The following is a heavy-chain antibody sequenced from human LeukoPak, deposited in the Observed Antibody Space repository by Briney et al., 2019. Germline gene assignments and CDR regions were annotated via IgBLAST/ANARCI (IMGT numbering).Heavy chain of an antibody. V-gene: IGHV4-4*02. D-gene: IGHD6-25*01. CDR1: GGSVSSTNW. CDR3: ARESGFYRTPAY. J-gene: IGHJ4*02. CDR2: VHLDGRT. Sequence: PSETLSLTCGVSGGSVSSTNWWTWIRQPPGKGLEWIGEVHLDGRTNFNPSLKSRLTMSVDLSENHVSLKLTSVTAADTAVYYCARESGFYRTPAYSGQGTLVTVSS.